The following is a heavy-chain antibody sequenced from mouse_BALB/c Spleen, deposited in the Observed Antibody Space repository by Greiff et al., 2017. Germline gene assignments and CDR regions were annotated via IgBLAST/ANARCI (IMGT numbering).Heavy chain of an antibody. V-gene: IGHV5-17*02. CDR1: GFTFSSFG. D-gene: IGHD2-4*01. CDR3: ARYEDYEAWFAY. CDR2: ISSGSSTI. J-gene: IGHJ3*01. Sequence: EVHLVESGGGLAQPGGSRKLSCAASGFTFSSFGMHWVRQAPEKGLEWVAYISSGSSTIYYADTVKGRFTISRDNPKNTLFLQMTSLRSEDTAMYYCARYEDYEAWFAYWGQGTLVTVSA.